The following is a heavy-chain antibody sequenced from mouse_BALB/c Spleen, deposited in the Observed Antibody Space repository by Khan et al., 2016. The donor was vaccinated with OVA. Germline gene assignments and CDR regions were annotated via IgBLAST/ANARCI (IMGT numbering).Heavy chain of an antibody. CDR3: ARIAYYYDSEGFAY. CDR2: VNTGGSYT. V-gene: IGHV5-6*01. J-gene: IGHJ3*01. D-gene: IGHD1-1*01. Sequence: EVELVESGGDLVKPGGSLKLSCAASGFTFSTYGMSWVRQTPDKRLEWVATVNTGGSYTYYPDSVKGRFTISRDNAKNTLYLQMSSLKSEDTAMFYCARIAYYYDSEGFAYWGQGTLVTVSA. CDR1: GFTFSTYG.